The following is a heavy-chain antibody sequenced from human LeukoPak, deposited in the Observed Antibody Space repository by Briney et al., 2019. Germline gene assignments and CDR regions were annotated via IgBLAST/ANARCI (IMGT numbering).Heavy chain of an antibody. V-gene: IGHV1-18*01. J-gene: IGHJ3*02. CDR1: GYTFTSYG. Sequence: HRASVKVSCKASGYTFTSYGISWVRQAPGQGLEWMGWINTYNGNTVFAQTFEGRVTMTTDTSRSTAFMELRSLRSDDTAVYYCARLNWDWRAFDIWGQGTMVIVSS. CDR2: INTYNGNT. CDR3: ARLNWDWRAFDI. D-gene: IGHD1-1*01.